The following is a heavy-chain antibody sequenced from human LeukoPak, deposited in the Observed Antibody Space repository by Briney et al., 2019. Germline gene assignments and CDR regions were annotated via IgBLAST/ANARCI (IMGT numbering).Heavy chain of an antibody. D-gene: IGHD3-10*01. J-gene: IGHJ4*02. CDR2: IWHDGSHK. Sequence: PGGSLRLSCAASGFAFNTYAMHWVRQAPGQGLEWVALIWHDGSHKFYSNSVRGQFTISRDNYKNTVSLQMNNLRPEDTAVYYCARKIFGSGSYPDFWGQGTLVTVSS. CDR3: ARKIFGSGSYPDF. V-gene: IGHV3-33*01. CDR1: GFAFNTYA.